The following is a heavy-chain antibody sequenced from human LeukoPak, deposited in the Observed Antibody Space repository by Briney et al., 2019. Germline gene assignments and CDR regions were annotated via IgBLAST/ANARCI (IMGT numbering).Heavy chain of an antibody. J-gene: IGHJ3*02. CDR1: GGSISEDY. CDR2: VSHSDFNKSNGDIT. Sequence: SETLSLTCTVSGGSISEDYWSWIRRPPGMGLEWIGYVSHSDFNKSNGDITNYNPSLESRITTSRDTSKNQSSLKLSSMTAADTAVYYCVRASVESGGAFDIWGQGTMVTVSS. V-gene: IGHV4-59*01. D-gene: IGHD2-15*01. CDR3: VRASVESGGAFDI.